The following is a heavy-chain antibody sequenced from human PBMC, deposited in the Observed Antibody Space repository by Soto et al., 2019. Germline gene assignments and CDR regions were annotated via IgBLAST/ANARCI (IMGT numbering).Heavy chain of an antibody. D-gene: IGHD1-7*01. J-gene: IGHJ4*02. CDR2: ISGSCGST. CDR1: GFTFSSYA. Sequence: GGSLRLSCAASGFTFSSYAMSWVRLAPGKGLEWVSAISGSCGSTYYADSVKGRFTISRDNSKNTLYLQMNSLRAEDTAVYYCAKDPSSPLYNWNLFDYWGQGTLVTVSS. CDR3: AKDPSSPLYNWNLFDY. V-gene: IGHV3-23*01.